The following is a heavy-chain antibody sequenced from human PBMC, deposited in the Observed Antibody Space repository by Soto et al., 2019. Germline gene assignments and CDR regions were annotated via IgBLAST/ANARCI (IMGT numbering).Heavy chain of an antibody. D-gene: IGHD3-10*01. Sequence: SETLSLTCTVSGGSISSGGYYWSWIRQHPGKGLEWIGYIYYSGSTYYNPSLKSRVTISVDTSKNQFSLKLSSVTAADTAVYYCAMHGGRGVIFGYWGQGTLVTVSS. CDR3: AMHGGRGVIFGY. V-gene: IGHV4-31*03. CDR1: GGSISSGGYY. J-gene: IGHJ4*02. CDR2: IYYSGST.